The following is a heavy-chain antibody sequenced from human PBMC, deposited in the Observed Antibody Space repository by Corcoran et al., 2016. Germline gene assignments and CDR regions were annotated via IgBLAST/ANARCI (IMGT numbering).Heavy chain of an antibody. V-gene: IGHV4-34*01. CDR3: ASPREYYGSGSSPFFDY. D-gene: IGHD3-10*01. CDR2: INHSGST. CDR1: GGSFSGYY. Sequence: QVQLQQWGAGLLKPSETLSLTCAVYGGSFSGYYWSWIRQPPGKGLEWIGEINHSGSTNYNPSLKSRVTISVDTSKNQFSLKLSSVTAADTAVYYCASPREYYGSGSSPFFDYWGQGTLVTVSS. J-gene: IGHJ4*02.